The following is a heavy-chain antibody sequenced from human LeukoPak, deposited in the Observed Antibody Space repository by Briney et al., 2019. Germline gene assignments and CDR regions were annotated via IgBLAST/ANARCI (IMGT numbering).Heavy chain of an antibody. V-gene: IGHV3-15*01. CDR1: GFTFSNAW. J-gene: IGHJ4*02. CDR3: TVGGPGSKSGY. D-gene: IGHD3-10*01. CDR2: IKSKTGGGTT. Sequence: PGGSLRLSCAASGFTFSNAWMSWVRQAPGKGLEWVGRIKSKTGGGTTDYAAPVKGRFTISRDDSKNTLYLQMNSLKTEDTAVYYCTVGGPGSKSGYWGQGTLVTVSS.